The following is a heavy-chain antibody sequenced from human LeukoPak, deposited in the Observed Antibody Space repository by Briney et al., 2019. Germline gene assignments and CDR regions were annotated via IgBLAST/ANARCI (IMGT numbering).Heavy chain of an antibody. CDR1: GFTFSSYA. J-gene: IGHJ4*02. D-gene: IGHD3-22*01. CDR3: AKEGDYYNSIVPNY. V-gene: IGHV3-30*04. Sequence: PGRSLRLSCAASGFTFSSYAMHWVRQAPGKGLEWVAVISYDGSNKYYADSVKGRFTISKDNSKTTLYLQMNSLRAEDTAVYHCAKEGDYYNSIVPNYWGQGTLVTVSS. CDR2: ISYDGSNK.